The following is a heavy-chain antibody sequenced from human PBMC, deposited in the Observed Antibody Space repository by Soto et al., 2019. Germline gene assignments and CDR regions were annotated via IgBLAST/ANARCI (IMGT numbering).Heavy chain of an antibody. D-gene: IGHD1-1*01. CDR3: VRGGLQRRGLDAFDM. J-gene: IGHJ3*02. CDR1: GFTFSSYA. V-gene: IGHV3-21*01. Sequence: PGGSLRLSCAASGFTFSSYAMKWVRQAPGEGLEWVSSISSSSTYIYYADSVKGRFTISRENAQNSLYLQMDSLRAGDTAVYYCVRGGLQRRGLDAFDMWGPGTMVTVSS. CDR2: ISSSSTYI.